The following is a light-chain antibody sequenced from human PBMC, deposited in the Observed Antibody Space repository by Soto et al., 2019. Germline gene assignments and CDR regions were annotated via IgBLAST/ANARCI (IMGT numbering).Light chain of an antibody. CDR3: QQSYMDPIT. CDR2: AAS. J-gene: IGKJ5*01. Sequence: AIQMTQSPSSLSASVGDRVTITCRASQGIRNDLGWYQQKPGKAPKLLIYAASSLQSGVPSRFSGSGGGTDFTLSISSVQPEDFATYFCQQSYMDPITFGQGTQLEI. CDR1: QGIRND. V-gene: IGKV1-6*01.